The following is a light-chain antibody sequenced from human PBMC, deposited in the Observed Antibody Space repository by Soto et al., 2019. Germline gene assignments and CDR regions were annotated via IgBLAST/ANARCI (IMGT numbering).Light chain of an antibody. J-gene: IGKJ1*01. CDR3: QQSYNSPQT. CDR1: ESVDIN. V-gene: IGKV3-15*01. Sequence: EIVISQSPATLSVSPGERVTLSCRASESVDINLAWYQQKPGQAPRLLIYGASTRATDMPGTFSGRGSGTEFTLTISSLQPEDFATYSCQQSYNSPQTFGQGTKVDI. CDR2: GAS.